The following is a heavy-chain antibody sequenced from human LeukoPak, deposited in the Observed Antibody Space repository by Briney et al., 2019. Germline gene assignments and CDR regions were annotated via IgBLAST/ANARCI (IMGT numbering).Heavy chain of an antibody. CDR1: GFTFSDYY. Sequence: GGSLRLSCAASGFTFSDYYMSWIRQAPGKGLEWVSYISSSGSTIYYADSVKGRFTISRDNAKNSLYLQMNSLRAEDTAVYYCARDYDYGDYEASDYWGQGTLVTVSS. J-gene: IGHJ4*02. CDR2: ISSSGSTI. V-gene: IGHV3-11*04. D-gene: IGHD4-17*01. CDR3: ARDYDYGDYEASDY.